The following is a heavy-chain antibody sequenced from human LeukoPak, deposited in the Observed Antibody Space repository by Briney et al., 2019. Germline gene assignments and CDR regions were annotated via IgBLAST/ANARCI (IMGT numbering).Heavy chain of an antibody. J-gene: IGHJ4*02. CDR3: AHSPPYYSGSGSYFPAYYFDY. Sequence: SGPTLVKPTQTLTLTCTFSGFSLSTSGMGVGWIRQPPGKALEWLALIYWDDDKRYSPSLKSRLTITKDTSKNQVVLTMTNMDPVDTATYYSAHSPPYYSGSGSYFPAYYFDYWGQGTLVTVSS. D-gene: IGHD3-10*01. CDR1: GFSLSTSGMG. CDR2: IYWDDDK. V-gene: IGHV2-5*02.